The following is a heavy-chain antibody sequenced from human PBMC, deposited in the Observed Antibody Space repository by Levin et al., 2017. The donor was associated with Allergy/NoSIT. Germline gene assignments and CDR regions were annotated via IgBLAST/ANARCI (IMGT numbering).Heavy chain of an antibody. J-gene: IGHJ4*02. CDR2: IYPGDSET. D-gene: IGHD4-17*01. V-gene: IGHV5-51*01. CDR3: ARRSTLPYGDYTFDF. Sequence: GESLKISCKGSGYSFSRYWIGWVRQMPGKGLEWMGIIYPGDSETRYSPSFQGQVTISADKFISTAYLHWSSLKASDTAMYFCARRSTLPYGDYTFDFWGQGTLVTVSS. CDR1: GYSFSRYW.